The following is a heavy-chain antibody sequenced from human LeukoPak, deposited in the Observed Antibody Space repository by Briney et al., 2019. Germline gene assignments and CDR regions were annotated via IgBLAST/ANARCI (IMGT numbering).Heavy chain of an antibody. CDR3: ATISSPSGC. CDR2: ISSSGSTM. V-gene: IGHV3-48*04. Sequence: PGGSLRLSCAASGFTFSSYTMNWVRQAPGKGLEWVSYISSSGSTMYYADSVKGRFTISRDNAKNSLHLQMNGLRAEDTAVYYCATISSPSGCWGQGTLVTVSS. D-gene: IGHD6-19*01. J-gene: IGHJ4*02. CDR1: GFTFSSYT.